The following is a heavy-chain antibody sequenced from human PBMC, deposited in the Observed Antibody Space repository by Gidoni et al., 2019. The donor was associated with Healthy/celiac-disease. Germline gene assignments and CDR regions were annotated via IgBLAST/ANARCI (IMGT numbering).Heavy chain of an antibody. V-gene: IGHV3-23*01. CDR3: AKDYHSNYFYYYYYMDV. CDR2: MSGSGGST. J-gene: IGHJ6*03. CDR1: GFTTSCDA. D-gene: IGHD4-4*01. Sequence: EVQLLESGGGLVQPGGSVRLSCAASGFTTSCDAMSWVRQAPGKGLEWVSAMSGSGGSTYYADSVKGRFTISRDNSKNTLYLQMNSLRAEDTAVYYCAKDYHSNYFYYYYYMDVWGKGTTVTVSS.